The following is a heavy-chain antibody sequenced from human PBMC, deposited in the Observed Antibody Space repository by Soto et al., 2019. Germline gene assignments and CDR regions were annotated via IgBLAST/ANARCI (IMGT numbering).Heavy chain of an antibody. J-gene: IGHJ5*02. Sequence: QVQLQESNPGLVKPSQTLSLTCTVSGGSISSSGYYWSWVRQHPGKGLKWIGYIYYSGRTYYNSSLKSRLSISIDTSKNHFSMKLSSVTAADTAVYYCVRGWAGNGNLDPWGQGTLVTVSS. CDR2: IYYSGRT. CDR1: GGSISSSGYY. D-gene: IGHD1-1*01. V-gene: IGHV4-31*03. CDR3: VRGWAGNGNLDP.